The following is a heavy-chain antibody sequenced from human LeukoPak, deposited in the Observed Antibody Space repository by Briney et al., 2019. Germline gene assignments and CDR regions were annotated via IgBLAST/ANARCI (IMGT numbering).Heavy chain of an antibody. J-gene: IGHJ4*02. V-gene: IGHV4-59*01. Sequence: PSETLSLTCTVSGGSINSYYWSWIRQSPEKGLEWIAYIDYSGSSNYNPSLKGRVSISIDTSKNQFSLRLTSVTAADTAVYYCARFQNGYSYGLYYFDTWGQGTLVTVSS. CDR3: ARFQNGYSYGLYYFDT. CDR2: IDYSGSS. CDR1: GGSINSYY. D-gene: IGHD5-18*01.